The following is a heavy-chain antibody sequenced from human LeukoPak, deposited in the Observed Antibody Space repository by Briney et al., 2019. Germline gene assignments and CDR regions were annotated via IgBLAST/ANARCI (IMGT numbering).Heavy chain of an antibody. Sequence: GGSLRLSCAASGFSFSDYYMNWIRQAPGKGLEWLSYINYSGSTIYYADSVKGRFSISRDNAKNSLYLQMKSLRADDTAVYYCATSAGDSDYWGQGTLVTVPS. CDR3: ATSAGDSDY. J-gene: IGHJ4*02. CDR2: INYSGSTI. D-gene: IGHD2-21*02. CDR1: GFSFSDYY. V-gene: IGHV3-11*04.